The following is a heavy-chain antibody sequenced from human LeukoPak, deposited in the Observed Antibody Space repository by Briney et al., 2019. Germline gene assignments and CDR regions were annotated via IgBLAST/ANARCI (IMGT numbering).Heavy chain of an antibody. D-gene: IGHD3-16*02. J-gene: IGHJ4*02. Sequence: SETLSLTCAVYGGSFSGYYWSWIRQPPGKGLEWIGEINHSGSTNYNPSLKSRVTMSVDTSKNQFSLKLSSVTAADTAVYYCAREEGYDYVWGSYRPPGYYFDYWGQGTLVTVSS. CDR2: INHSGST. V-gene: IGHV4-34*01. CDR1: GGSFSGYY. CDR3: AREEGYDYVWGSYRPPGYYFDY.